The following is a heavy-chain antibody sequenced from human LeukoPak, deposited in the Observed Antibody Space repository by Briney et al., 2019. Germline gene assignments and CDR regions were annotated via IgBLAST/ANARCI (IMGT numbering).Heavy chain of an antibody. CDR2: ISAYNGNT. J-gene: IGHJ4*02. V-gene: IGHV1-18*01. Sequence: ASVKVSCKASGYTFTSHGISWVRQAPGQGLEWMGWISAYNGNTNYAQKLQGRVTMTTDTSTSTAYMELRSLRSDDTAVYYCARERRDGYKYYFDYWGQGTLVTVSS. D-gene: IGHD5-24*01. CDR3: ARERRDGYKYYFDY. CDR1: GYTFTSHG.